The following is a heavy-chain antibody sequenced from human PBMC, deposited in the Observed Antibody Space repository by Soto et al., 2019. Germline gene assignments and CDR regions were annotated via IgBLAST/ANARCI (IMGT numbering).Heavy chain of an antibody. V-gene: IGHV4-59*01. CDR1: GGSISGYY. CDR2: ISYSGST. CDR3: ARGPSLTVTYLSRTKHQLSY. D-gene: IGHD4-17*01. Sequence: SETLSLTCTVSGGSISGYYWSWIRQSPEKGLEYIGYISYSGSTNYNPSLKSRVTISVDTSKNQFSLKLSSVTAADTAVYYCARGPSLTVTYLSRTKHQLSYWGQGTLVTVSS. J-gene: IGHJ4*02.